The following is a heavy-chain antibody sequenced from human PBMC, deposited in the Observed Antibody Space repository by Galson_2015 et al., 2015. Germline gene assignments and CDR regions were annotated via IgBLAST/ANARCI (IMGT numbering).Heavy chain of an antibody. D-gene: IGHD3-3*01. V-gene: IGHV3-48*02. Sequence: SLRLSCAASGFTFSSYSTNWVRQAPGKGLEWVSYISSSSSTIYYADSVKGRFTISRDNAKNSLYLQMNSLRDEDTAVYYCARVSTIFGVVITPDYGMDVWGQGTTVTVSS. CDR2: ISSSSSTI. CDR1: GFTFSSYS. J-gene: IGHJ6*02. CDR3: ARVSTIFGVVITPDYGMDV.